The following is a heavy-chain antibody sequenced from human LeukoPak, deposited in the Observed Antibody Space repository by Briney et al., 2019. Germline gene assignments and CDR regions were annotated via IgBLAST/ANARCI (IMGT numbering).Heavy chain of an antibody. CDR1: GFTFSSYS. V-gene: IGHV3-30-3*01. J-gene: IGHJ4*02. CDR3: ARDGYSSSSYYFDY. Sequence: QAGGSLRLSCAASGFTFSSYSMHWVRQAPGKGLEWVAVISYDGSNKYYADSVKGRFTISRDNSENTLYLQMNSLRAEDTAVYYCARDGYSSSSYYFDYWGQGTLVTVSS. D-gene: IGHD6-13*01. CDR2: ISYDGSNK.